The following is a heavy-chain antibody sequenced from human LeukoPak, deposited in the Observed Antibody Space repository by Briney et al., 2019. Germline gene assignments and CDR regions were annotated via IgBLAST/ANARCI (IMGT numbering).Heavy chain of an antibody. CDR2: INSDGSTT. D-gene: IGHD4-23*01. V-gene: IGHV3-74*01. J-gene: IGHJ4*02. Sequence: GGSLRFSCSASGFTFSSYWMHWVRQAPGKGLVWVSRINSDGSTTNYADSVKGRFTISRDNAKNTLYLQMNSLRAEDTAVYYCARDLYGGKGDYWGQGTLVTVSS. CDR3: ARDLYGGKGDY. CDR1: GFTFSSYW.